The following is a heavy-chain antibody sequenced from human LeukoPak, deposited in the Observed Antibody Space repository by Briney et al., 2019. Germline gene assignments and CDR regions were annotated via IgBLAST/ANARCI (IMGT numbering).Heavy chain of an antibody. D-gene: IGHD6-19*01. V-gene: IGHV3-23*01. CDR2: LSGSGGST. CDR3: ARRSGVAVAGAFDY. CDR1: GFTFSNYA. J-gene: IGHJ4*02. Sequence: GGSLRLSCAASGFTFSNYAMNWVRQAPGKGLEWVSALSGSGGSTYFADSVKGRFTISRDNSKNTLHLQMNSLRAEDTAVYFCARRSGVAVAGAFDYWGQGTLVTVSS.